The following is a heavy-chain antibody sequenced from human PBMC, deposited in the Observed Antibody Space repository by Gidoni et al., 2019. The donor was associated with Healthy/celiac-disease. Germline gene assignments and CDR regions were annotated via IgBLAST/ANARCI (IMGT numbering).Heavy chain of an antibody. D-gene: IGHD3-10*01. CDR2: IYYSGST. CDR3: ARDRESKGFDY. CDR1: GGSISSYY. Sequence: QVQLQESGPGLVKPSETLSLTCTVSGGSISSYYWSWIRQPPGKGLEWIGYIYYSGSTTYNPSLKSRVTISVDTSKNQFSLKLSSVTAADTAVYYCARDRESKGFDYWGQGTLVTVSS. V-gene: IGHV4-59*01. J-gene: IGHJ4*02.